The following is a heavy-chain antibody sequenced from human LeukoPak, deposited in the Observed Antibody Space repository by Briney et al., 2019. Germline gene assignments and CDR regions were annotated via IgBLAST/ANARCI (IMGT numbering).Heavy chain of an antibody. V-gene: IGHV4-61*01. CDR2: IYYSGST. J-gene: IGHJ5*02. Sequence: SETLSLTCTVSGGSVSSGSYYWSWIRQPPGKGLEWIGYIYYSGSTNYNPSLKSRVTISVDTSKNQFSLKLSSVTAADTAVYYCARVMTTVTSEWYWFDPWGQGTLVTVSS. CDR3: ARVMTTVTSEWYWFDP. D-gene: IGHD4-17*01. CDR1: GGSVSSGSYY.